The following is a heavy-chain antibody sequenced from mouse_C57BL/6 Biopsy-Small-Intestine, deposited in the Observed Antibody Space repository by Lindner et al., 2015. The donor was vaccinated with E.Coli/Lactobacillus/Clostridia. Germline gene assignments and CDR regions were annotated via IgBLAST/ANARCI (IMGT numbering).Heavy chain of an antibody. CDR2: IDAANGNT. J-gene: IGHJ3*01. Sequence: SVKVSCKASGYPFNDHTIHWVRQAPGQRLEWMAWIDAANGNTKYSQNFQDRITISRDTSATTAYMELSSLRSEDTAVYYCARQYCSSSTCYTGSCDIWGQGTVVTVSS. CDR1: GYPFNDHT. V-gene: IGHV1-84*02. CDR3: ARQYCSSSTCYTGSCDI. D-gene: IGHD1-1*01.